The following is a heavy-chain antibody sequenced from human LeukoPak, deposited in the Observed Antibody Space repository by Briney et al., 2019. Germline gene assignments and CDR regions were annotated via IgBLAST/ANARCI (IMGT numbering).Heavy chain of an antibody. CDR3: ARGRAVTTGDDY. CDR2: IFSSGST. Sequence: SETLSLTCTVAGGSINNYWSWNRQPAGKGLEWIGRIFSSGSTVYHPSLKSRVTMSVDTSRNSFSLKLTSVTAADTAVYYCARGRAVTTGDDYWGQGTLVTVSS. V-gene: IGHV4-4*07. J-gene: IGHJ4*02. D-gene: IGHD4-17*01. CDR1: GGSINNY.